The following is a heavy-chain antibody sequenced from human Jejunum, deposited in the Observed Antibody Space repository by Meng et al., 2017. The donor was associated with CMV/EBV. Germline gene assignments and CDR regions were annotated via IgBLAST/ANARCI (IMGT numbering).Heavy chain of an antibody. J-gene: IGHJ4*01. CDR1: GFTIITYD. Sequence: LCASGVVFVQPGGFLRLSCAASGFTIITYDMSWGRQAPGKGLEWVSTISASGAGTYYADSVKGRFTISRDPSKNTLYLQMNSLTTEDTAVYFCVTNSGGLGYWGHGTLVTVSS. CDR3: VTNSGGLGY. CDR2: ISASGAGT. D-gene: IGHD6-19*01. V-gene: IGHV3-23*01.